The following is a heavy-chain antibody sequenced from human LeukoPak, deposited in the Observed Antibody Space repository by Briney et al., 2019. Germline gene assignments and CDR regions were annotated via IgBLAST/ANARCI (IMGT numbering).Heavy chain of an antibody. D-gene: IGHD1-14*01. CDR2: INPNSGGK. V-gene: IGHV1-2*02. Sequence: ASVKVSCKASGYTFTGYYMHGVRQAPGQGLEWMGWINPNSGGKNYEQKFQGRVTMTRDTSISTAYMELSRLRSDDTAVYYCARDNRDLARRQYGFDPWGQGTLVTVSS. CDR3: ARDNRDLARRQYGFDP. J-gene: IGHJ5*02. CDR1: GYTFTGYY.